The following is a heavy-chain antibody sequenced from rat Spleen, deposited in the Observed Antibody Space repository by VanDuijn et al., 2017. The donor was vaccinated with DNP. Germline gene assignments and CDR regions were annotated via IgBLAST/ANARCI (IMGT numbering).Heavy chain of an antibody. J-gene: IGHJ2*01. Sequence: EVQLQESGPGLVKPSQSLSLTCSVTGYSITSNYWGWIRKFPGNKMEWMGYISYSGSTSYNPSLKSRISITRDTSKNQFFLQLNSVTTEDTATYYCARSTEGTRFDYWGQGVMVTVSS. V-gene: IGHV3-1*01. CDR3: ARSTEGTRFDY. D-gene: IGHD1-11*01. CDR1: GYSITSNY. CDR2: ISYSGST.